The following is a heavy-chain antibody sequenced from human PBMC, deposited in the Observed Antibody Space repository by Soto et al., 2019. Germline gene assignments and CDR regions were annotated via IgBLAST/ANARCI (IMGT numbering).Heavy chain of an antibody. CDR1: GFTFSSYSMN. V-gene: IGHV4-39*01. D-gene: IGHD6-19*01. J-gene: IGHJ4*02. CDR2: VHYSGST. Sequence: PGGSLRLSCRASGFTFSSYSMNWVRQAPGKGLEWIATVHYSGSTYYTPSLKNRVTISADTSKNQFSLRLNSVTAADTAVYYCARGRLRIGVAGHFDFWDQGSQVTVSS. CDR3: ARGRLRIGVAGHFDF.